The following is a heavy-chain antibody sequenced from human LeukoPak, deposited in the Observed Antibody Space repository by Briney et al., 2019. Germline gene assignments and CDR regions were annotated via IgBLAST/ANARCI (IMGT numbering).Heavy chain of an antibody. CDR1: GFTFSKYW. J-gene: IGHJ4*02. Sequence: PRGSLRLSCAASGFTFSKYWMLWVRQAPGKGLESVSRINTDGTVTTYADSMKGRFTVSRDNADNTMFLQMNSVRDEDTAVYYCATKQWLAPPPDSWGQGTPVTVSS. D-gene: IGHD6-19*01. CDR2: INTDGTVT. CDR3: ATKQWLAPPPDS. V-gene: IGHV3-74*01.